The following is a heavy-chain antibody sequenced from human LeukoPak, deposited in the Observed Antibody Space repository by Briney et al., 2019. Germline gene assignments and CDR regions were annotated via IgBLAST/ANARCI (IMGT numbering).Heavy chain of an antibody. J-gene: IGHJ6*02. CDR3: ARGPITMVRGVNPDYYYYGMDV. V-gene: IGHV4-4*02. Sequence: KSSGTLSLTCAVTGGSISSGNWWSWVRQPPGKGLEWIGEINHSGSTNYNPSLKSRVTISVGTSKNQFSLKLSSVTAADTAVYYCARGPITMVRGVNPDYYYYGMDVWGQGTTVTVSS. CDR2: INHSGST. CDR1: GGSISSGNW. D-gene: IGHD3-10*01.